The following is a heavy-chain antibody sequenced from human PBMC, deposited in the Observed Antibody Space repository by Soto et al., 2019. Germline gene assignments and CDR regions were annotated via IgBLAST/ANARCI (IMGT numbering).Heavy chain of an antibody. Sequence: PSETLSLTCTVSGGSISSSSYYWGWIRQPPGKGLEWIGSIYYSGSTYYNPSLKSRVTISVDTSKNQFSLKLSSVTAADTAVYYCARNMVRGGLSCYMDVWGKGTTVTVSS. V-gene: IGHV4-39*01. J-gene: IGHJ6*03. D-gene: IGHD3-10*01. CDR3: ARNMVRGGLSCYMDV. CDR2: IYYSGST. CDR1: GGSISSSSYY.